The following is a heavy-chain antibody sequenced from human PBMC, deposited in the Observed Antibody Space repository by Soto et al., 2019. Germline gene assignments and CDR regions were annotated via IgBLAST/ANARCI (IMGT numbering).Heavy chain of an antibody. Sequence: GASVKVSCKASGYTFTSYGISWVRQAPGQGLEWMGWISAYNGNTNYAQKLQGRVTMTTDTSTDTAYMELSSLRSEDTAVYYCATDLGSSWDDAFDIWGQGTMVTVSS. CDR3: ATDLGSSWDDAFDI. D-gene: IGHD6-13*01. V-gene: IGHV1-18*01. CDR1: GYTFTSYG. CDR2: ISAYNGNT. J-gene: IGHJ3*02.